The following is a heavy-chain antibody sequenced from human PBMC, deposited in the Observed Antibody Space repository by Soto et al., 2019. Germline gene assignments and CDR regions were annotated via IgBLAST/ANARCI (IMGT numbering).Heavy chain of an antibody. CDR3: ARDLPPVDY. V-gene: IGHV1-18*01. CDR1: GYTFSSYH. CDR2: ISAYNGNT. Sequence: QIQLVQSGAEVKKPGASVKISCKASGYTFSSYHITWVRQAPGQGLEWMGWISAYNGNTNYAQNLQGRVTMTTDPSTSTAYMELRSLRSDDTAVYYCARDLPPVDYWGQGTLVTVSS. J-gene: IGHJ4*02.